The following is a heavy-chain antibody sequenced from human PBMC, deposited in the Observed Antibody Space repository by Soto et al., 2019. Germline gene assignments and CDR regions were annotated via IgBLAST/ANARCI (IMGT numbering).Heavy chain of an antibody. J-gene: IGHJ6*04. CDR3: ARPVVAFYYYGMDV. CDR2: ISNDGSEK. D-gene: IGHD3-22*01. Sequence: QVQLEESGGGVVQPGTSLRLSCVASGFTFSTYAMEWVRQAPGKGLDWVAVISNDGSEKYYADSVQGRFTISRDNYRNTLSLQMNSLRPEDTAVYFWARPVVAFYYYGMDVWGNGTTVTVSS. CDR1: GFTFSTYA. V-gene: IGHV3-30-3*01.